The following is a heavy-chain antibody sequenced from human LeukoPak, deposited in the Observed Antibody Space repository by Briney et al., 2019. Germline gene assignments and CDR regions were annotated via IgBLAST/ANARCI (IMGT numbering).Heavy chain of an antibody. CDR3: ARDQGGSGGN. CDR1: GFTFSSYS. J-gene: IGHJ4*02. Sequence: GGSLRLSCAASGFTFSSYSMHWVRQAPWKGLEWVSSISSNGTYIYYADSVKGRFTISRDNAKNSVHLQMNSLRAEDTAVYYCARDQGGSGGNWGQGTLVTVSS. D-gene: IGHD3-10*01. V-gene: IGHV3-21*01. CDR2: ISSNGTYI.